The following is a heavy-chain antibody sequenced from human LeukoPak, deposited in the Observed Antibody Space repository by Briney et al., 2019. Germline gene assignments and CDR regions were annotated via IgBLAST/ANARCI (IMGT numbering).Heavy chain of an antibody. Sequence: GGSLRLSCAASGFTFSDYCMNWIRQAPGKGLEWVSYTSRSGGTIYYADSVKGRFTISRDNAKNSLYLQMNSLRAEDTAVYYCARDRAHHEDSGYFYFDYWGQGTLVTVSS. CDR3: ARDRAHHEDSGYFYFDY. V-gene: IGHV3-11*04. D-gene: IGHD3-22*01. CDR2: TSRSGGTI. CDR1: GFTFSDYC. J-gene: IGHJ4*02.